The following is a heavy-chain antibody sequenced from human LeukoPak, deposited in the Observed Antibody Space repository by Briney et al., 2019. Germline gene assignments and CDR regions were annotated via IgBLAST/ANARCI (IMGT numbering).Heavy chain of an antibody. CDR2: IRSKAYGRTT. V-gene: IGHV3-49*03. CDR3: TRDREDIVVVVAATGDDAFDI. Sequence: GGSLILSCTASGFTFGDYAMSWFRQAPGKGREWVGFIRSKAYGRTTEYSASVKGRFTISRDDSKSIAYLQMNSLKTEDTAVYYCTRDREDIVVVVAATGDDAFDIWGQGTMVTVSS. D-gene: IGHD2-15*01. CDR1: GFTFGDYA. J-gene: IGHJ3*02.